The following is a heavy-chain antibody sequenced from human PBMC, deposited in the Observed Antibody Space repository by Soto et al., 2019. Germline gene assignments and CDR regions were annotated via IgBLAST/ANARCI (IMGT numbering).Heavy chain of an antibody. CDR2: IYPGDSDT. J-gene: IGHJ3*02. D-gene: IGHD7-27*01. CDR1: GYSFTSYW. V-gene: IGHV5-51*01. CDR3: ARPRRMPTGDNDAFDI. Sequence: GESLKISCKGSGYSFTSYWIGWVRQMPGKGLERMGIIYPGDSDTRYSPSFQGQVTISADKSISTANLQWSSLKASDTAMYDFARPRRMPTGDNDAFDIWGQGTMVTVSS.